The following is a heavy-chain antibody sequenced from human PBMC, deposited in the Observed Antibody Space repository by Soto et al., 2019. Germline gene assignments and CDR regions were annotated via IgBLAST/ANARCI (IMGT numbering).Heavy chain of an antibody. J-gene: IGHJ3*02. V-gene: IGHV3-48*01. D-gene: IGHD3-3*01. CDR1: GFTFSSYS. CDR3: ARDRRATIFGVVIMFQDAFDI. Sequence: EVQLVESGGGLVQPGGSLRLSCAASGFTFSSYSMNWVRQAPGKGLEWVSYISSSSTIYYSDSVEGGFTISRDNAKNSLYLQMNSLRAEDTAVYYCARDRRATIFGVVIMFQDAFDIWGQGTMVTVSS. CDR2: ISSSSTI.